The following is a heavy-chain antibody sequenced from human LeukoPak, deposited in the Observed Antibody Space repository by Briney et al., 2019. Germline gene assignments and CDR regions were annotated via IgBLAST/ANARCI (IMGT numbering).Heavy chain of an antibody. D-gene: IGHD3-22*01. CDR3: ASYDSSGYYFDY. J-gene: IGHJ4*02. CDR1: GGSISSGGYS. V-gene: IGHV4-30-2*01. CDR2: IYHSGST. Sequence: SQTLSLTCAVSGGSISSGGYSWSWLRQPPGKGLEWIGYIYHSGSTYYNPSLKSRVTISVDRSKNQFSLKLSSVTAADTAVYYCASYDSSGYYFDYWGQGTLVTVSS.